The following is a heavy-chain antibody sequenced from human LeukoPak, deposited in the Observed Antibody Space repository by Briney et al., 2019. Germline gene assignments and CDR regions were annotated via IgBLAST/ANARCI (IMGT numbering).Heavy chain of an antibody. Sequence: SGGSLRLSCGASGFDFSNYEMNWVRQTPGKGLEWTSYISDSGETTYYADSVKGRFTISRDNAKNSLFLQMDSLRVEDTAIYYCARDPSIVGVTGAGFDSWGQGTLVTVSS. D-gene: IGHD1-26*01. CDR1: GFDFSNYE. CDR3: ARDPSIVGVTGAGFDS. CDR2: ISDSGETT. J-gene: IGHJ4*02. V-gene: IGHV3-48*03.